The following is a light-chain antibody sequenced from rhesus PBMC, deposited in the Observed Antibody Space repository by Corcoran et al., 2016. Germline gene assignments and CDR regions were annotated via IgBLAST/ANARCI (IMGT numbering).Light chain of an antibody. V-gene: IGKV1-22*01. CDR3: LQYASSPYS. CDR1: QSISSW. CDR2: KAS. J-gene: IGKJ2*01. Sequence: DIQMTQSPSSLSASVGDTVTITCRASQSISSWLAWYQQEPGKSPKLLIYKASSLLSGAPSRFSGSGSGTDFTLTISSLQSEDFATYYCLQYASSPYSFGQGTKVEIK.